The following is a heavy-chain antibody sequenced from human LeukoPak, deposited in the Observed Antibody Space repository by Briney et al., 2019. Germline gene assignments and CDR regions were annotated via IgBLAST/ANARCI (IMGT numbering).Heavy chain of an antibody. CDR2: ISYDGSNK. Sequence: AGGSLRLSCAASGFTFSSYAMHWVRQAPGKGLEWVAVISYDGSNKYYADSVKGRFTISRDNSKNTLYLQMNSLRAEDTAVYYCARDRITIFGVVDYWGQGTLVTVSS. D-gene: IGHD3-3*01. J-gene: IGHJ4*02. V-gene: IGHV3-30*04. CDR1: GFTFSSYA. CDR3: ARDRITIFGVVDY.